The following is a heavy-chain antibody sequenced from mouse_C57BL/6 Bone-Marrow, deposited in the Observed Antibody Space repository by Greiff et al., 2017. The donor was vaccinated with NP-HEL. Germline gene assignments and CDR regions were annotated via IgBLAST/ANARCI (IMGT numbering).Heavy chain of an antibody. CDR1: GISITTGNYR. D-gene: IGHD2-4*01. J-gene: IGHJ4*01. V-gene: IGHV3-5*01. Sequence: EVQLQESGPGLVKPSQTVFLTCTVTGISITTGNYRWSWIRQFPGNKLEWIGYIYYSGTITYNPSLTSRTTITRDTPKNQFFLEMNSLTAEDTATYYCARDGGAYDYDEGVDYWGQGTSVTVSS. CDR2: IYYSGTI. CDR3: ARDGGAYDYDEGVDY.